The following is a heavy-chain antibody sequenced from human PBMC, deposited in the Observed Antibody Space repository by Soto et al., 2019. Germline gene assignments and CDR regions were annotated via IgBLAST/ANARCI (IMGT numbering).Heavy chain of an antibody. Sequence: SVKVSCKASGGTFSSYAISWVRQAPGQGLEWMGGIIPIFGTANYAQKFQGRVTITADESTSTAYMELSSLRSEDTAVYYCARGWGSSSSQYYYYYGMDVWGQGTTVTVSS. CDR3: ARGWGSSSSQYYYYYGMDV. CDR2: IIPIFGTA. J-gene: IGHJ6*02. D-gene: IGHD6-13*01. CDR1: GGTFSSYA. V-gene: IGHV1-69*13.